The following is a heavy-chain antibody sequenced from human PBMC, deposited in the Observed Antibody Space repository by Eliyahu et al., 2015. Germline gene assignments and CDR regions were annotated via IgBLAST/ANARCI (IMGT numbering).Heavy chain of an antibody. V-gene: IGHV3-11*06. CDR1: GFTFSDYY. CDR2: ISTSTTYT. J-gene: IGHJ1*01. Sequence: QVQLVQSGGGLVQPGGSLRLSCAASGFTFSDYYMTWIRQAPGKGLEWISDISTSTTYTNYADSVKGRFTISRDNAKNSLYLQMNSLRAEDTAVYYCARDLTGTLQYFQYWGQGILVTVSS. CDR3: ARDLTGTLQYFQY. D-gene: IGHD1-7*01.